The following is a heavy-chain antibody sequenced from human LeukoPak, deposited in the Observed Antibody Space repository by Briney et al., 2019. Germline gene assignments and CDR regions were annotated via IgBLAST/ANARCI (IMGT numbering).Heavy chain of an antibody. D-gene: IGHD6-13*01. Sequence: GRSLRLSCAASGFTFSSYGMHWVRQAPGKGLEWVAVISYDGSNNYYADSVKGRFTISRDNSKNTLYLQMNSLRAEDTAVYYCAKDLTALAGAYYYGMDVWGQGTTVTVSS. CDR3: AKDLTALAGAYYYGMDV. V-gene: IGHV3-30*18. CDR2: ISYDGSNN. CDR1: GFTFSSYG. J-gene: IGHJ6*02.